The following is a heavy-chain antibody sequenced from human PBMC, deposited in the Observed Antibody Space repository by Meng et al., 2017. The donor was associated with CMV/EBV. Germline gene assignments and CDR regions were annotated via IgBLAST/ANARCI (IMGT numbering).Heavy chain of an antibody. J-gene: IGHJ6*02. D-gene: IGHD2-2*01. CDR3: ARENYCSSTSCPDYYYGMDV. CDR2: ISSSGSTI. CDR1: GFTFSSYE. Sequence: GESLKISCAASGFTFSSYEMNWVRQAPGKGLEWVSYISSSGSTIYYADSVKGRFTISRDNTKNSLYLQMNSLRAEDTAVYYCARENYCSSTSCPDYYYGMDVWGQGTTVTVSS. V-gene: IGHV3-48*03.